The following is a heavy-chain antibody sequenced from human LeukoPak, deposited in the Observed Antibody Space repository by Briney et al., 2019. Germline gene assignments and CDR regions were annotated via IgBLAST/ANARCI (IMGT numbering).Heavy chain of an antibody. D-gene: IGHD1-14*01. J-gene: IGHJ3*01. CDR3: VVVVEPPDSDGFDV. CDR2: INADGSTT. CDR1: GFTFGNSW. Sequence: GGSLRLSCAASGFTFGNSWVPWVRHAPGKGLVWVSLINADGSTTTYADSVKGRFTISRDNARNTLSLQMNSLTIEDTAVYYCVVVVEPPDSDGFDVWGQGTMITVSS. V-gene: IGHV3-74*01.